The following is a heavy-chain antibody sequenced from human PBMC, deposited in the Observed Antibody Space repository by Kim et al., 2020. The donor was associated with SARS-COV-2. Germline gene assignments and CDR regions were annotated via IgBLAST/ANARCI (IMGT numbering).Heavy chain of an antibody. J-gene: IGHJ3*02. Sequence: GGSLRLSCAASGFTFSSYSMNWVRQSPGKGLEWVSSFSIISSYIYYAYSVKGRFTISRDNAKNSLWLQMNSLRADDTAVYYCARDPESTSGYNSAFDIWGQGTMVTVSS. CDR2: FSIISSYI. V-gene: IGHV3-21*01. CDR3: ARDPESTSGYNSAFDI. D-gene: IGHD5-12*01. CDR1: GFTFSSYS.